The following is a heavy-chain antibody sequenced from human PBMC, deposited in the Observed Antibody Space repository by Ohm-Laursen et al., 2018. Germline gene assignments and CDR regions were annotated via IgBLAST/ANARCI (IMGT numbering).Heavy chain of an antibody. J-gene: IGHJ4*02. Sequence: TQTLTLTCTVSGFSLSTTGMCVNWILQPPGKALEWLARIDWDDDKYYRTSLKTRLTISKDTSENQVVLTLTNMDPVDTATYYCARIPDYGDYFFDYWGQGTPVTVSS. D-gene: IGHD4-17*01. CDR2: IDWDDDK. CDR1: GFSLSTTGMC. CDR3: ARIPDYGDYFFDY. V-gene: IGHV2-70*11.